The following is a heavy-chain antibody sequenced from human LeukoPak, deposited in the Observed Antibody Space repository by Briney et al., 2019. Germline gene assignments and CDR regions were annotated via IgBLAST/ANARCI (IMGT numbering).Heavy chain of an antibody. V-gene: IGHV3-30*18. J-gene: IGHJ4*02. CDR2: VSSDGGTK. D-gene: IGHD3-10*01. CDR3: AKEYDSGGYGANFDY. Sequence: PGGSLRLSCTASKFTFSNYGMQWVRQAPGKGLEWVAVVSSDGGTKYYADSVKGRFTISRDNSRNTMYLQKDSLRAEDTAVYYCAKEYDSGGYGANFDYWGQGTLVTVSS. CDR1: KFTFSNYG.